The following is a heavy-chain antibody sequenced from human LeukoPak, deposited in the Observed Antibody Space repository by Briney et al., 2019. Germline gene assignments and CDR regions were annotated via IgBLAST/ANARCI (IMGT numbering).Heavy chain of an antibody. Sequence: SETLSLTCTVSGGSISSGSYYWSWIRQPAGEGLEWIGRIYSSGSTNYNPSLKSRVTISVDTSKNQFSLKLSSMTAADTAVYYCARGRIGYCGSTSRPGTFDIWGQGTMVTVSS. J-gene: IGHJ3*02. V-gene: IGHV4-61*02. CDR3: ARGRIGYCGSTSRPGTFDI. D-gene: IGHD2-2*01. CDR1: GGSISSGSYY. CDR2: IYSSGST.